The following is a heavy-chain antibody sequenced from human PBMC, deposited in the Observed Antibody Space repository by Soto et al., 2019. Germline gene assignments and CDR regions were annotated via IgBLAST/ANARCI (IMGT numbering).Heavy chain of an antibody. Sequence: TLSAKFPVSWGSISNGGYSWSWIRQPPGKGLEWIGYIYHSGSTYYNPSLKSRVTISVDRSKNQLSLKLSSVTAADTAVYYCARGGTMVRGVINVMDFWGQGTTVTASS. CDR3: ARGGTMVRGVINVMDF. D-gene: IGHD3-10*01. V-gene: IGHV4-30-2*01. CDR2: IYHSGST. CDR1: WGSISNGGYS. J-gene: IGHJ6*02.